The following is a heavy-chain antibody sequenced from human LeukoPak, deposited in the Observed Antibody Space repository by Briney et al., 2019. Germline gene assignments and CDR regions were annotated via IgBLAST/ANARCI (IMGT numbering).Heavy chain of an antibody. Sequence: SETLSLTCTVSGGSISSYYWSWIRQPPGKGLEWIGNIYYSGSTNYNPSLKSRVTISVDTSKNQFSLKLSSVTAADTAVYYCARVRGAVAVDYWGHGTLVTVSS. CDR1: GGSISSYY. CDR2: IYYSGST. D-gene: IGHD6-19*01. CDR3: ARVRGAVAVDY. V-gene: IGHV4-59*01. J-gene: IGHJ4*01.